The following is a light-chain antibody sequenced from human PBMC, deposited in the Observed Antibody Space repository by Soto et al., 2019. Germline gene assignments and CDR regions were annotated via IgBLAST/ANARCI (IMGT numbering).Light chain of an antibody. Sequence: PGERAPLSCRASQTGDSQSLAWYQQRPGQAPRLLIRGVFIGAAGIPDRFSGSGSETDFTLTICRLEPEDSAVYFCLQYGISPTFGQGTKVDIK. V-gene: IGKV3-20*01. CDR1: QTGDSQS. CDR3: LQYGISPT. J-gene: IGKJ1*01. CDR2: GVF.